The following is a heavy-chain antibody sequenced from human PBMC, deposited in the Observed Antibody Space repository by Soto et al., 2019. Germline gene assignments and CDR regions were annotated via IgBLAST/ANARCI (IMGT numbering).Heavy chain of an antibody. CDR3: ARDLNDPVPYSSGWYYFDY. V-gene: IGHV1-46*01. J-gene: IGHJ4*02. D-gene: IGHD6-19*01. CDR1: GYTFTSYY. Sequence: ASVKVSCKASGYTFTSYYMHWVRQAPGQGLEWMGIINPSGGSTSYAQKFQGRVTMTRDTSTSTVYMELSSLRSEDTAVYYCARDLNDPVPYSSGWYYFDYWGQGTLVTVSS. CDR2: INPSGGST.